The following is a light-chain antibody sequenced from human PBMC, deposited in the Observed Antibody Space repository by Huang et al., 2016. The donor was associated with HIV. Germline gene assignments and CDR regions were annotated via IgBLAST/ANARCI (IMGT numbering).Light chain of an antibody. CDR1: QGISNS. CDR3: QQYYTIRA. J-gene: IGKJ1*01. V-gene: IGKV1-NL1*01. Sequence: DIQMTQSPSSLSASVGDRVTITCRASQGISNSLAWYQQKPWKAPKLLLYAASTLESGVPSRFSGSGSGTDYTLTINNLQPEDSATFYCQQYYTIRAFGQGTKVEIK. CDR2: AAS.